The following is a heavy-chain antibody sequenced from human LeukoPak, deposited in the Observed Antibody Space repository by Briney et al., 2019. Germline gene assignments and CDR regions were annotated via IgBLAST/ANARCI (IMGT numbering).Heavy chain of an antibody. Sequence: GGSLRLSCTASTFTFSDDYMGWIRQAPGKGPEWVSSISPGSSYKFCADSVEGRFTISRDDAKNSVYLQMNNLRVDDTAVYYCATERLGIFEFWGQGSLVTVSS. CDR1: TFTFSDDY. V-gene: IGHV3-11*05. D-gene: IGHD3-3*01. CDR3: ATERLGIFEF. CDR2: ISPGSSYK. J-gene: IGHJ4*02.